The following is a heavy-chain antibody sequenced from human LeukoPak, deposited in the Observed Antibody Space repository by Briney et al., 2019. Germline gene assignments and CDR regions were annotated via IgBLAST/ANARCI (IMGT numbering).Heavy chain of an antibody. Sequence: GGSLRLSCAASGFSFSSYGMHWVRQAPGKGLEWVAVIWYDGSKKYSADSVKGRFTISRDNSKNTLYLQMDSLRAEDTAVYYCARYNSGTIDYWGQGTLVTVSS. J-gene: IGHJ4*02. CDR2: IWYDGSKK. CDR3: ARYNSGTIDY. CDR1: GFSFSSYG. V-gene: IGHV3-33*01. D-gene: IGHD1-1*01.